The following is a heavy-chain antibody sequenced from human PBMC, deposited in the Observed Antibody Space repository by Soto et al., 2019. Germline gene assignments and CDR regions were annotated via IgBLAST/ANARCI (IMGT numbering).Heavy chain of an antibody. CDR1: GGSTSSDNY. J-gene: IGHJ4*02. CDR3: AREGGESSDGLYYFDS. CDR2: IYYSGNT. D-gene: IGHD3-16*01. V-gene: IGHV4-30-4*01. Sequence: SETLSLTCTVSGGSTSSDNYWSLIRQPPGKGLEWIGHIYYSGNTDYNPSLKSRLAISIDTSKNQFSLKLSSVTAADTAVYFCAREGGESSDGLYYFDSWGQGSLVTVSS.